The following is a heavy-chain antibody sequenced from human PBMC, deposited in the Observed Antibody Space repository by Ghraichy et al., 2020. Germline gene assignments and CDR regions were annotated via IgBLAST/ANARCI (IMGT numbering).Heavy chain of an antibody. CDR1: GFTFSTYW. CDR2: IKQDGSEK. Sequence: GESLNISCAASGFTFSTYWMSWVRQAPGKGLEWVANIKQDGSEKYYVDSVKGRFTISRDNAENSLYLHMNSLRAEDTAVYYCARGGRADFWGQGTLVTVSS. V-gene: IGHV3-7*03. D-gene: IGHD2-15*01. CDR3: ARGGRADF. J-gene: IGHJ4*02.